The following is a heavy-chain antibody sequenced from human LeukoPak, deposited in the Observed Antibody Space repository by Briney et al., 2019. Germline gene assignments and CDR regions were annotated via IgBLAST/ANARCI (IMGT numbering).Heavy chain of an antibody. Sequence: ASVKVSCKASGYTLTSYDINWVRQATGQGLEWMGWMNPNSGNTGYAQKFQGRVTMTRNTSISTAYMELSSLRSEDTAVYYCALVTAMVTSYYYMDVWGKGTTVTVSS. CDR3: ALVTAMVTSYYYMDV. CDR1: GYTLTSYD. D-gene: IGHD5-18*01. V-gene: IGHV1-8*01. CDR2: MNPNSGNT. J-gene: IGHJ6*03.